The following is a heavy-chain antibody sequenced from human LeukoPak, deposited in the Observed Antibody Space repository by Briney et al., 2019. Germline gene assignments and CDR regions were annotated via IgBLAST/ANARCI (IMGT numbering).Heavy chain of an antibody. Sequence: GKSPTLSCVVSGFTFDNFAMHWVRQPLGKGLEWVAVISYDGSNKYYADSVKGRFTISRDNSKNTLYLQMSSLRAEDTAVYYCTRGSGGTIWRFDYWGQGTLVTVSS. CDR2: ISYDGSNK. V-gene: IGHV3-30-3*01. J-gene: IGHJ4*02. CDR3: TRGSGGTIWRFDY. CDR1: GFTFDNFA. D-gene: IGHD3-10*01.